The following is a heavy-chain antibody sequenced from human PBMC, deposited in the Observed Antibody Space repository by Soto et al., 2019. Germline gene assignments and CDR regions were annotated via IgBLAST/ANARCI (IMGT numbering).Heavy chain of an antibody. CDR2: IYHSGST. Sequence: SETLSLTCTVSGGSISSGDYYWSWIRQPPGKGLEWIGYIYHSGSTYYNPSLKSRVTISVDTSKNQFSLKLSSVTAADTAVYYCARDAIVASTSYYFDYWGQGTLVTVSS. CDR1: GGSISSGDYY. V-gene: IGHV4-30-4*01. D-gene: IGHD5-12*01. CDR3: ARDAIVASTSYYFDY. J-gene: IGHJ4*02.